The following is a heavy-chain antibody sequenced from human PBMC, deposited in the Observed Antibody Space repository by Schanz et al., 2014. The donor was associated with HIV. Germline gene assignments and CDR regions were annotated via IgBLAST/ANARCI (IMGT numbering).Heavy chain of an antibody. CDR2: ISSSSTTI. D-gene: IGHD5-18*01. V-gene: IGHV3-48*04. Sequence: EVQLVESGGGLVQPGGSLRLSCAASGFTFSSYSMNWVRQAPGKGLEWVSYISSSSTTIYYADSVKGRFTISRDNPKTSLYLQMSSLRAEDTAVYYCAREGATGYITYWGQGTLVTVSS. CDR1: GFTFSSYS. J-gene: IGHJ4*02. CDR3: AREGATGYITY.